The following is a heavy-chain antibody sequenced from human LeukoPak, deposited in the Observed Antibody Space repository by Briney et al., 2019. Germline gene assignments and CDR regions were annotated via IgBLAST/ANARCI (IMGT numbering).Heavy chain of an antibody. D-gene: IGHD3-9*01. CDR1: GFTFSSYS. Sequence: NPGGSLRLSCAASGFTFSSYSMNWVRQAPGKGLEWVSSISSSSSYIYYADSVKGRFTISRDNAKNSLYLQMNSLRAEDTAVYYCARGTRRARYYDILTGPESGDAFDIWAQGTRVTVSS. CDR3: ARGTRRARYYDILTGPESGDAFDI. V-gene: IGHV3-21*01. CDR2: ISSSSSYI. J-gene: IGHJ3*02.